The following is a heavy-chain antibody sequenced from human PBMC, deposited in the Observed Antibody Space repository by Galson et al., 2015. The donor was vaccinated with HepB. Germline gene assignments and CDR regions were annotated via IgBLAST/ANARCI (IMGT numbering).Heavy chain of an antibody. V-gene: IGHV1-69*04. J-gene: IGHJ3*02. D-gene: IGHD2-2*01. CDR3: AREAEGRGRAVVVPAAKAHDAFDI. CDR2: IIPILGIA. Sequence: SVKVSCKASGGTFSSYTISWVRQAPGQGLEWMGRIIPILGIANYAQKFQGRVTITADKSTSTAYMELSSLRSEDTAVYYCAREAEGRGRAVVVPAAKAHDAFDIWGQGTMVTVSS. CDR1: GGTFSSYT.